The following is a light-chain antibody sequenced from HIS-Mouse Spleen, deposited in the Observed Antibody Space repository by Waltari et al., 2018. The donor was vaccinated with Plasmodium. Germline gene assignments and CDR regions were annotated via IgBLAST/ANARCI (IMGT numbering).Light chain of an antibody. CDR2: EGS. CDR1: RSDVGSYHL. CDR3: CSYAGSSTFV. Sequence: QSALPQPASVSGSPGQSITIPCPGTRSDVGSYHLFSWYQQHPGKAPKLMIYEGSKRPSGVSNRFSGSKSGNTASLTISGLQAEDEADYYCCSYAGSSTFVFGGGTKLTVL. V-gene: IGLV2-23*03. J-gene: IGLJ3*02.